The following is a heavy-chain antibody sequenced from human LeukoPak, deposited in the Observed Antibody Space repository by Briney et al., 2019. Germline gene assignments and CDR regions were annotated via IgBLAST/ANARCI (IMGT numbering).Heavy chain of an antibody. D-gene: IGHD7-27*01. Sequence: SQTLSLTCAISGVSVSVNSDVWNWIRQSPSRGLEWLGRTYYRSKWYNDYAVSVKSRITISPDTSKNQFSLQLNSVTPEDTAVYYCARDADWGFDAFDIWGQGTVVTVSS. J-gene: IGHJ3*02. CDR1: GVSVSVNSDV. CDR3: ARDADWGFDAFDI. CDR2: TYYRSKWYN. V-gene: IGHV6-1*01.